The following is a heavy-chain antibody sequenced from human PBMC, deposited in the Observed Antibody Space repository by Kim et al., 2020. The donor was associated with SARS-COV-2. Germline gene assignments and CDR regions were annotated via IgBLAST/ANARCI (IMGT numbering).Heavy chain of an antibody. D-gene: IGHD7-27*01. V-gene: IGHV1-3*01. Sequence: ASVKVSCKASGYTFTTYAMNWVRQAPGQRLEWMGWINGVYGARKYSQDFQGRVTITRDTSANIVYMELSSLRSEDTAVYYCVRGQVSWAMDVWGQGTTVT. CDR2: INGVYGAR. CDR3: VRGQVSWAMDV. J-gene: IGHJ6*02. CDR1: GYTFTTYA.